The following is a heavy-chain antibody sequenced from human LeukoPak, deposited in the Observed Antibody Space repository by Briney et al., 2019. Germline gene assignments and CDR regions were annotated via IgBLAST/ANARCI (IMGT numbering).Heavy chain of an antibody. V-gene: IGHV4-59*01. CDR1: GGSISSYY. J-gene: IGHJ4*02. Sequence: SETLSLTCTVSGGSISSYYWSWIRQPPGKGLEWIGYIYYSGSTNYNPSLKSRVTISVDTSKNQFSMKLSSVTAADTAVYYCARGYCSGGSCYDFDYWAQGTLVTVSS. D-gene: IGHD2-15*01. CDR3: ARGYCSGGSCYDFDY. CDR2: IYYSGST.